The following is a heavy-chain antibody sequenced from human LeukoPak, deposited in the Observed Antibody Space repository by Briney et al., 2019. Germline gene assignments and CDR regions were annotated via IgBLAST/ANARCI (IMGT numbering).Heavy chain of an antibody. D-gene: IGHD1-1*01. CDR3: ARGRGVTGTQGLLDS. V-gene: IGHV4-34*01. CDR1: VGSFSGYH. J-gene: IGHJ4*02. CDR2: INHSGST. Sequence: SETLSLACAVYVGSFSGYHWSWIRQPPGKGRECMGEINHSGSTNYNLSRKSRGTISLDTSKNQFSLKVNSVSVADTAVYYCARGRGVTGTQGLLDSWGQGNMVTVSS.